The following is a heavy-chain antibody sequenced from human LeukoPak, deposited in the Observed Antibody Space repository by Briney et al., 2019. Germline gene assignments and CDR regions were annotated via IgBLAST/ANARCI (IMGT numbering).Heavy chain of an antibody. J-gene: IGHJ3*02. D-gene: IGHD6-19*01. CDR1: GGSFSGYY. V-gene: IGHV4-34*01. CDR2: INHSGST. CDR3: ARGSYSSGWYRGSAFDI. Sequence: SETLSLTCAVYGGSFSGYYWSWIHQPPGKGLEWIGEINHSGSTNYNPSLKSRVTISVDTSKNQFSLKLSSVTAADTAVYYCARGSYSSGWYRGSAFDIWGQGTMVTVSS.